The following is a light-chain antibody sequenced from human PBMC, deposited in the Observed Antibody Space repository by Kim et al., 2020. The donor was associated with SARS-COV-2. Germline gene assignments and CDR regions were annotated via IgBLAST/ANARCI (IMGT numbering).Light chain of an antibody. CDR1: HSVSSSY. CDR3: QQYGSAPLT. CDR2: GAS. V-gene: IGKV3-20*01. J-gene: IGKJ4*01. Sequence: EIVLTQSPGTLSLSPGERATLSCRASHSVSSSYLACYQQKPGQAPRLLIYGASSRATGIPARFSGSGSGTDFTLTISRLEPEDFAVYYCQQYGSAPLTFGGGTKVDIK.